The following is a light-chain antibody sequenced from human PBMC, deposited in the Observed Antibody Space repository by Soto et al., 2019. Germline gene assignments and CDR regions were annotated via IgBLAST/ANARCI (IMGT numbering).Light chain of an antibody. CDR1: QRITTY. CDR3: QQTYSTPYT. Sequence: IQMTQSPSSLSASVGDRVTITCRASQRITTYLNWYQHKPGNAPKLLITTAGTLQRGVTSRFSGSGSGTDFTLTINSLQREDLATYFCQQTYSTPYTVGQGPKLEIK. CDR2: TAG. J-gene: IGKJ2*01. V-gene: IGKV1-39*01.